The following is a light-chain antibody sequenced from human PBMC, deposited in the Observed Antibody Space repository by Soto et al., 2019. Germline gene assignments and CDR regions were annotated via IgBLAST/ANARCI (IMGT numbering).Light chain of an antibody. Sequence: EIVLTQSPATLSLSPGERATLSCRASQSVSSYLAWYQQKPGQAPSLLIYDASNRATGIPARFSGSGSGTDLTLTISSLEPEDFAVYYCQQRSNWPPLTFGGGTKVESK. CDR3: QQRSNWPPLT. CDR1: QSVSSY. V-gene: IGKV3-11*01. J-gene: IGKJ4*01. CDR2: DAS.